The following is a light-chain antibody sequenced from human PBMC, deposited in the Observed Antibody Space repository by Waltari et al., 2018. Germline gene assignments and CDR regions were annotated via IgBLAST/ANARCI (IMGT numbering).Light chain of an antibody. J-gene: IGKJ3*01. CDR1: QTIRNY. V-gene: IGKV1-39*01. CDR3: QETYTTLFT. Sequence: DIQMTQSPPSLAASVADRVNIPCRASQTIRNYLTWYQQRPGKAPKLLISAASSLQSGVPSRFSGSGSGTDFALTISSLQPEDFASYHCQETYTTLFTFGPGTKVEIK. CDR2: AAS.